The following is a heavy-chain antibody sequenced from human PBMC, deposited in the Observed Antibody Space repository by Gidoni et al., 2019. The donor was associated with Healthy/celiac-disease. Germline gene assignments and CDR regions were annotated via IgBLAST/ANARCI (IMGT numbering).Heavy chain of an antibody. V-gene: IGHV4-4*02. D-gene: IGHD2-2*01. CDR2: IYHSGST. CDR1: GGSISSSNW. J-gene: IGHJ4*02. Sequence: QVQLQESGPGLVKPSGTLSLPCAVSGGSISSSNWWSWVRQPPGKGLEWIGEIYHSGSTNYNPSLKSRVTISVDKSKNQFSLKLSSVTAADTAVYYCARGEIAVVPAATTYYFDYWGQGTLVTVSS. CDR3: ARGEIAVVPAATTYYFDY.